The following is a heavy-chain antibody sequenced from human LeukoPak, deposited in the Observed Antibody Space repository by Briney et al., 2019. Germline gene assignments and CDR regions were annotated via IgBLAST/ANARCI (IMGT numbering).Heavy chain of an antibody. V-gene: IGHV3-23*01. Sequence: GGSLRLSCAASGFTFSSYAMSWVRQAPGKGLEWVSAISGSGGSTYYADSVKGRFTISRDNSKNTLYLQVNSLRAEDTAVYYCAKADSIRPYYYYYMDVWGKGTTVTVSS. D-gene: IGHD3-16*01. CDR3: AKADSIRPYYYYYMDV. CDR2: ISGSGGST. CDR1: GFTFSSYA. J-gene: IGHJ6*03.